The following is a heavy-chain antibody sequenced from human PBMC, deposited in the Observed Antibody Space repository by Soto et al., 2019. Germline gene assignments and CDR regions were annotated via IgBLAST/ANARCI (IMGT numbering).Heavy chain of an antibody. J-gene: IGHJ4*02. D-gene: IGHD1-1*01. V-gene: IGHV3-11*06. CDR2: ISSSSSYT. CDR1: GFTFSDYY. Sequence: QVQLVESGGGLVKPGGSLRLSCAASGFTFSDYYMSWIRQAPGKGLEWVSYISSSSSYTNYADSVKGRFTISRDNAKNSLYLQMNSLRAEDTAVYYCARATVMGGSFLRYFDYWGQGTLFTVSS. CDR3: ARATVMGGSFLRYFDY.